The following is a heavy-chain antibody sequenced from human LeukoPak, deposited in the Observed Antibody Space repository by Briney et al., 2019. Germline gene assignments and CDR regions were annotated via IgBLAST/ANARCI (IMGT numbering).Heavy chain of an antibody. Sequence: GGSLRFSCAASGFTFSSYGMHWVRQAPGKGLEWVAFIRYDGSNKYYADSVKGRFTISRDNSKNTLYLQMNSLRAEDTAVYYCAREAYCSGGSCSSGYFQHWGQGTQVTVSS. CDR2: IRYDGSNK. D-gene: IGHD2-15*01. CDR3: AREAYCSGGSCSSGYFQH. V-gene: IGHV3-30*02. CDR1: GFTFSSYG. J-gene: IGHJ1*01.